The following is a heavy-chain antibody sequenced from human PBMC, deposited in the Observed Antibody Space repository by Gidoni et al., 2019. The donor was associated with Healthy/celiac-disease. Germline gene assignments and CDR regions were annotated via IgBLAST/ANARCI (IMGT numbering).Heavy chain of an antibody. Sequence: QVQLQQWGAGLLKPSETLSLTCAVYGGSFSGYYWSWIRPPPGKGLEWIGEINHSGSTNYNPSLKSRVTISVDTSKNQFSLKLSSVTAADTAVYYCARSRRYYYDSSGYLHPYYYYYMDVWGKGTTVTVSS. CDR1: GGSFSGYY. CDR3: ARSRRYYYDSSGYLHPYYYYYMDV. CDR2: INHSGST. V-gene: IGHV4-34*01. J-gene: IGHJ6*03. D-gene: IGHD3-22*01.